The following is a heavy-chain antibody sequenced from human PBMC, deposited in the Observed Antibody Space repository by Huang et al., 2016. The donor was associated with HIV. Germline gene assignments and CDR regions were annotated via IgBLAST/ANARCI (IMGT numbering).Heavy chain of an antibody. D-gene: IGHD4-17*01. CDR1: GFAFSNYN. V-gene: IGHV3-48*02. J-gene: IGHJ4*02. Sequence: EVQLVESGGGLVQPGGSLRLSCATSGFAFSNYNMNWVRQAPGKGLDWISYIRSGGGTIYYADSVKGRFTISRDNAKNSLYLQISTLRDEDTAVYYCARETRLRRGLDFWGQGTLVTVSS. CDR3: ARETRLRRGLDF. CDR2: IRSGGGTI.